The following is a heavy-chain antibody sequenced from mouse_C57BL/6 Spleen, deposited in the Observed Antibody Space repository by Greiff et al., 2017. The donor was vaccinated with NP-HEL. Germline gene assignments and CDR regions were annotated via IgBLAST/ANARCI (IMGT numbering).Heavy chain of an antibody. J-gene: IGHJ4*01. V-gene: IGHV5-4*01. CDR1: GFTFSSYA. Sequence: EVMLVESGGGLVKPGGSLKLSCAASGFTFSSYAMSWVRQTPEKRLEWVATISDGGSYTYYPDNVKGRFTISRDNAKNNLYLQMSHLKSEDAAMYYCARDDYGSSPYAMDYWGQGTSVTVSS. CDR2: ISDGGSYT. D-gene: IGHD1-1*01. CDR3: ARDDYGSSPYAMDY.